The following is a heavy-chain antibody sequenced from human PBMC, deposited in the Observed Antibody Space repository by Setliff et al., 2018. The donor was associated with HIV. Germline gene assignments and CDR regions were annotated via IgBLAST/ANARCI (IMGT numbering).Heavy chain of an antibody. J-gene: IGHJ6*03. V-gene: IGHV1-18*01. CDR3: ARGKDDFWSGYCMDV. CDR1: GYTLRRHG. CDR2: ISAYNGNT. Sequence: ASVKVSCKASGYTLRRHGISWVRQAPGQGLEWMGWISAYNGNTNYAQKFRGRVTLTTDTSTSTAYMELRSLRSEDTAVYYCARGKDDFWSGYCMDVWGKGTTVTVSS. D-gene: IGHD3-3*01.